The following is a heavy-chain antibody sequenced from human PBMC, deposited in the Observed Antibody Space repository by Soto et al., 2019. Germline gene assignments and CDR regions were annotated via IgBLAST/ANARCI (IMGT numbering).Heavy chain of an antibody. CDR2: ISYDGSNK. CDR1: GFTFSSYG. CDR3: AGLSGPRTNYYYYGTEV. V-gene: IGHV3-30*03. J-gene: IGHJ6*02. D-gene: IGHD3-3*01. Sequence: PGGSLRLSCAASGFTFSSYGMHWVRQAPGKGLERVAVISYDGSNKYYADSVKGRFTISRDNSKNTLYLQMNSLRAEDTAVYYCAGLSGPRTNYYYYGTEVWGQGTTVTLSS.